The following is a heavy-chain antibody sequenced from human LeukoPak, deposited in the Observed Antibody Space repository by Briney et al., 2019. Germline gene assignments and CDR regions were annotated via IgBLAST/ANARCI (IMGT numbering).Heavy chain of an antibody. V-gene: IGHV3-9*01. Sequence: GGSLRLSCAASGFTFDDYAMHRVRQAPGKGLEWVSGISWNSGSIGYADSVKGRFTISRDNAKNSLYLQMNSLRAEDTALYYCAKDRSDILTGYYFNWGQGTLVTVSS. D-gene: IGHD3-9*01. CDR3: AKDRSDILTGYYFN. J-gene: IGHJ4*02. CDR1: GFTFDDYA. CDR2: ISWNSGSI.